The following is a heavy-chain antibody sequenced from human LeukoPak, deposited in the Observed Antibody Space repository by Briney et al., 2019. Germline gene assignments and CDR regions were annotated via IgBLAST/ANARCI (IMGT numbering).Heavy chain of an antibody. D-gene: IGHD3-10*01. V-gene: IGHV3-23*01. Sequence: GGSLRLSCAASGFTFSSYAMSWVRQAPGRGLEWVSAISGSGGSTYYADSVKGRFTISRDNSKNTLYLQMNSLRAEDTAIYYCTRAPSGSGPDFDFWGQGTLVIVSS. J-gene: IGHJ4*02. CDR3: TRAPSGSGPDFDF. CDR1: GFTFSSYA. CDR2: ISGSGGST.